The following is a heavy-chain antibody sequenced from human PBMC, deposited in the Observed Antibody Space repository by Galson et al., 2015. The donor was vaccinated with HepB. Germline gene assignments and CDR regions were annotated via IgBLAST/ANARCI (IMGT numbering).Heavy chain of an antibody. CDR2: IYYSGST. V-gene: IGHV4-39*01. J-gene: IGHJ4*02. Sequence: ETLSLTCTVSGGSISSSSYYWGWIRQPPGKGLEWIGSIYYSGSTYYNPSLKSRVTITVDTSKNQFSLKLSSVTAADTAVYYCARIVSLYLSGSPDYWGQGTLVTVSS. CDR3: ARIVSLYLSGSPDY. D-gene: IGHD3-10*01. CDR1: GGSISSSSYY.